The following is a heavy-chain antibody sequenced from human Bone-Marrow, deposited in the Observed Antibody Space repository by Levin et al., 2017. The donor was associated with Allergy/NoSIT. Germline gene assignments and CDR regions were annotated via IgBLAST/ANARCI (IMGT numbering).Heavy chain of an antibody. CDR2: IYYSGST. Sequence: PSETLSLTCTVSGGSISSYYWSWIRQPPGKGLEWIGYIYYSGSTNYNPSLKSRVTISADTSKNQFSLKLSSVTAADTAVYYCARGNSLNDFWSGDYNWFDPWGQGTLVTVSS. CDR1: GGSISSYY. J-gene: IGHJ5*02. D-gene: IGHD3-3*01. V-gene: IGHV4-59*01. CDR3: ARGNSLNDFWSGDYNWFDP.